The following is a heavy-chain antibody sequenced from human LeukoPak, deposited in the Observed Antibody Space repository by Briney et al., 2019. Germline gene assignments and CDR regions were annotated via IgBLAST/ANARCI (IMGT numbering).Heavy chain of an antibody. J-gene: IGHJ6*02. V-gene: IGHV1-18*01. CDR2: ISASNGNT. CDR1: GYTFTSYG. CDR3: ARGGNYGSGSYNRYYYYGMDV. D-gene: IGHD3-10*01. Sequence: ASVKVSCKASGYTFTSYGICWMRQAPGQGLEWMGWISASNGNTNYAQKFQGRVTMTTDTSTSTAYMELRSLRSDDTAVYYCARGGNYGSGSYNRYYYYGMDVWGQGTTVTVSS.